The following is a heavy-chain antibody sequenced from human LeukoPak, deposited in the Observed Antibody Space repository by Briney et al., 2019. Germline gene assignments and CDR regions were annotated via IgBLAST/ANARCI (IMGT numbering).Heavy chain of an antibody. D-gene: IGHD3-3*01. V-gene: IGHV3-30*03. CDR2: ISYDGSNK. Sequence: PGGSLRLSCAASGFTFSSYGMHWVRQAPGKGLEWVAVISYDGSNKYYADSVKGRFTISRDNSKNALYLQMNSLRAEDTAVYYCARDSSGYYTGYFDYWGQGTLVTVSS. CDR1: GFTFSSYG. J-gene: IGHJ4*02. CDR3: ARDSSGYYTGYFDY.